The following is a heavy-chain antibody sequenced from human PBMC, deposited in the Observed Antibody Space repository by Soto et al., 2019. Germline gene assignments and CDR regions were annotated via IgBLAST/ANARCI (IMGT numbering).Heavy chain of an antibody. Sequence: ASVKVSCKASGYTFTSYAMHWGRQAPGQRLEWMGWINAGNGNTKYSQKFQGRVTITRDTSASTAYMELSSLRSEDTAVYYCARSQWLAHDAFDIWGQGTMVTVSS. CDR1: GYTFTSYA. D-gene: IGHD6-19*01. J-gene: IGHJ3*02. CDR2: INAGNGNT. V-gene: IGHV1-3*01. CDR3: ARSQWLAHDAFDI.